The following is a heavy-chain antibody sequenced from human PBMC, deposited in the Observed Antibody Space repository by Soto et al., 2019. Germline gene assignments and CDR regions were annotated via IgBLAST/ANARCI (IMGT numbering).Heavy chain of an antibody. D-gene: IGHD2-15*01. Sequence: QTLSLTCAISGDSVSSSSAAWNWIRQSPSRGLEWLGRTYYRSKWYNDYAVSVKSRITINPDTSKNQFSLQLNSVTPEDTAVYYCARDLAWYCSGGSCSTYYFDYWGQGTLVTVSS. J-gene: IGHJ4*02. V-gene: IGHV6-1*01. CDR1: GDSVSSSSAA. CDR3: ARDLAWYCSGGSCSTYYFDY. CDR2: TYYRSKWYN.